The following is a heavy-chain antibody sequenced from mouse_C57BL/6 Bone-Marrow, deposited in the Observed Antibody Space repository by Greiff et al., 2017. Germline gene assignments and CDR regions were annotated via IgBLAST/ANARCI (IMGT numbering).Heavy chain of an antibody. Sequence: ESGPGLVKPSQSLSLTCSVTGYSITSGSYCNCLRPFPGNKLEWMGYISYDGSNNYNPSLKNRISITRATAKNQFFLKLNSVNTEDRATYYCASRASYFDYWGQGTTLTVSS. CDR1: GYSITSGSY. D-gene: IGHD3-3*01. CDR2: ISYDGSN. V-gene: IGHV3-6*01. J-gene: IGHJ2*01. CDR3: ASRASYFDY.